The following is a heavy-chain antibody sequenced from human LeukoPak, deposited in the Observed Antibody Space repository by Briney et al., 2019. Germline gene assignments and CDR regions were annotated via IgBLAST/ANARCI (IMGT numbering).Heavy chain of an antibody. D-gene: IGHD3-22*01. CDR1: GGSISSYY. CDR3: ARHVGHRYYYDSSGYPDAFDI. CDR2: IYYSGST. V-gene: IGHV4-59*08. Sequence: SETLSLTCTVSGGSISSYYWSWIRQPPGKGLEWIVYIYYSGSTNYNPSLKSRVTISVDTSKNQFSLKLSSVTAADTAVYYCARHVGHRYYYDSSGYPDAFDIWGQGTMVTVSS. J-gene: IGHJ3*02.